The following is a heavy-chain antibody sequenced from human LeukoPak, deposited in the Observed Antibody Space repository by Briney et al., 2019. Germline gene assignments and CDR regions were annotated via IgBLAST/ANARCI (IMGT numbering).Heavy chain of an antibody. D-gene: IGHD3-22*01. CDR3: ARDYRDAVYYYDSSGPWDAT. V-gene: IGHV3-33*08. CDR1: GFTFSSYG. Sequence: PGGSLRLSCAASGFTFSSYGMHWVRQAPGKGLEWVAVIWYDGSNKYYADSVKGRFTISRDNSKNTLYLQMNSLRAEDTAAYYCARDYRDAVYYYDSSGPWDATWGQGTLVTVSS. J-gene: IGHJ5*02. CDR2: IWYDGSNK.